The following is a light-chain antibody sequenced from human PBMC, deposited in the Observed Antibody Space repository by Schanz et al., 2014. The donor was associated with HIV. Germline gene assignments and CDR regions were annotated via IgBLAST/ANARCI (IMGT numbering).Light chain of an antibody. CDR3: QSYDTSLRVWV. Sequence: QSVLTQPPSESGTPGQRVTMSCSGSRSNIGSNTVNWYQQLPGTAPKVLIYSNDQRPSGVPDRFFGSRSGTSASLAISGLQADDEADYYCQSYDTSLRVWVFGGGTKLTVL. CDR1: RSNIGSNT. J-gene: IGLJ3*02. V-gene: IGLV1-44*01. CDR2: SND.